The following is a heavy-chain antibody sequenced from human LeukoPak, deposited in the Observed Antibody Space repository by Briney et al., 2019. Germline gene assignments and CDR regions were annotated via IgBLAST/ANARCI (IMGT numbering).Heavy chain of an antibody. CDR3: ARRTQTTYYNGSGIAY. CDR1: NGSFNEYY. Sequence: SETLSLTCAVYNGSFNEYYWSWIRQSPGKGLEWIGEIIHSGSTNSNPSLKSRVTISIDTSKNQFSLKLSSVTAADTAVYFCARRTQTTYYNGSGIAYWGQGTLVTVSS. CDR2: IIHSGST. D-gene: IGHD3-10*01. J-gene: IGHJ4*02. V-gene: IGHV4-34*12.